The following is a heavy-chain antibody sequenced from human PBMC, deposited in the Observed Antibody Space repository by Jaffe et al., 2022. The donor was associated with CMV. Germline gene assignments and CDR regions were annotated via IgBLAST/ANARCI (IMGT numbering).Heavy chain of an antibody. J-gene: IGHJ3*02. Sequence: QVTLKESGPVLVKPTETLTLTCTVSGFSLSNGRVGVSWIRQPPGKALEWLAHIFSDDRKSYSTSLKTRLAISKDTSKSQVVLTMTNIDPVDTATYYCVRRTVTTYAFDMWGRGTMVTVSS. CDR1: GFSLSNGRVG. CDR2: IFSDDRK. CDR3: VRRTVTTYAFDM. V-gene: IGHV2-26*01. D-gene: IGHD4-17*01.